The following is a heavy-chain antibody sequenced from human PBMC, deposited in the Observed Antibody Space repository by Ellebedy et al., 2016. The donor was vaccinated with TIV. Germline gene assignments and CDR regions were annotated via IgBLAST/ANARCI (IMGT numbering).Heavy chain of an antibody. V-gene: IGHV4-31*03. CDR3: ARDRGPYIFRGVINCMYV. Sequence: SETLSLXCTVSGGSISSGCYYWTWNPHHQGKGLEWIGYIYYSGSTNYNPYLKIRVTISVDTSKNQFSLKLSSVTATDTAVYYCARDRGPYIFRGVINCMYVWGQGTTVTVSS. D-gene: IGHD3-10*01. CDR2: IYYSGST. J-gene: IGHJ6*02. CDR1: GGSISSGCYY.